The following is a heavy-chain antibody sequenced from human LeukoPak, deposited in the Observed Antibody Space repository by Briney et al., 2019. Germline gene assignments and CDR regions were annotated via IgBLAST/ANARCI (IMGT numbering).Heavy chain of an antibody. CDR3: ASERGDYGDYYFDY. D-gene: IGHD4-17*01. V-gene: IGHV1-18*01. Sequence: ASVKVSCKASGYTFTSYGISWVRQAPGQGLEWMGWISAYNGNTNYAQKLQGRVTMTTDTSTSTAYMELRSLRSDDTAVYYCASERGDYGDYYFDYWGQGTLVTVSS. CDR2: ISAYNGNT. CDR1: GYTFTSYG. J-gene: IGHJ4*02.